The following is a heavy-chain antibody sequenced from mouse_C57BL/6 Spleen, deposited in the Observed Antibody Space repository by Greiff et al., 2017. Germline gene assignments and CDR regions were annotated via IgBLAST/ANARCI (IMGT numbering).Heavy chain of an antibody. CDR2: INPNNGGT. V-gene: IGHV1-18*01. CDR3: ARDDDGKWGGAMDY. Sequence: EVKLQESGPELVKPGASVKIPCKASGYTFTDYNMDWVKQSHGKSLEWIGDINPNNGGTIYTQQFKGKATLTVDKSSSTAYMELRSLTSEDTAVYYWARDDDGKWGGAMDYWGQGTSVTVSS. CDR1: GYTFTDYN. J-gene: IGHJ4*01. D-gene: IGHD1-3*01.